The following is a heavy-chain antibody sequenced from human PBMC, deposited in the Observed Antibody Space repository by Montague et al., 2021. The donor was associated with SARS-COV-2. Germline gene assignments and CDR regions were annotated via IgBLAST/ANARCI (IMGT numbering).Heavy chain of an antibody. CDR3: ARGVGITIFGVLSLEGDYYYSMDV. J-gene: IGHJ6*02. Sequence: SLRLSCAASGFTFRSHWMHWVRQVPEKGLVWVSRIDNDGSSTNYVDFAKGRFTISRDNAKNTLDLQMNSLRVEDTAVYYCARGVGITIFGVLSLEGDYYYSMDVGGQGTAVTASS. CDR2: IDNDGSST. V-gene: IGHV3-74*01. D-gene: IGHD3-3*01. CDR1: GFTFRSHW.